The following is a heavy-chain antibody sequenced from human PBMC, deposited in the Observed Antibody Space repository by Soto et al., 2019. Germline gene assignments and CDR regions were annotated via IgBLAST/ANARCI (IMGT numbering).Heavy chain of an antibody. D-gene: IGHD3-16*02. J-gene: IGHJ4*02. CDR2: SSNCEAT. V-gene: IGHV4-61*01. CDR1: GVSVTGGNFF. CDR3: ARGGLHLGEFSLGQFDS. Sequence: QVQLQGSGPRLVKPSEALSLSCTVSGVSVTGGNFFWCWVRKPPGKTLEALGCSSNCEATNSNPSIKSRLTQSLDTSRNQFSLRLNSVTAADTAVYFCARGGLHLGEFSLGQFDSCGQVTLVNVSS.